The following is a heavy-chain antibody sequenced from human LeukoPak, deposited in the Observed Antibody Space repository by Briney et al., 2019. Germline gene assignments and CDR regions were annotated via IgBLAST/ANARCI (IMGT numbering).Heavy chain of an antibody. J-gene: IGHJ4*02. V-gene: IGHV4-61*02. CDR3: ARASGFYDSGGYYSGFDC. D-gene: IGHD3-22*01. CDR1: GDSIWSGNYY. CDR2: IYTSGST. Sequence: ASETLSLTCTVSGDSIWSGNYYWNWIRQPAGKGLEWIGRIYTSGSTNYNPSLKSRVIMSLDTSKNQVSLKLSSVTAADTAVYYCARASGFYDSGGYYSGFDCWGQGALVTVSS.